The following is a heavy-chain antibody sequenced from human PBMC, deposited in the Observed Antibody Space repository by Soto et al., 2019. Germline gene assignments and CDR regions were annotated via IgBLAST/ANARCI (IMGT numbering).Heavy chain of an antibody. J-gene: IGHJ3*02. Sequence: SETLSLTCSVSGGSIISSSYYWGWIRQPPGKRLEWIGSIYYSGSTYYNPSLKSRVIISVDTSKNQFSLKLSSVTAADTAVYYCARLHIYIRGLEGAFDIWGQGTMVTVS. CDR1: GGSIISSSYY. CDR3: ARLHIYIRGLEGAFDI. CDR2: IYYSGST. D-gene: IGHD2-21*01. V-gene: IGHV4-39*01.